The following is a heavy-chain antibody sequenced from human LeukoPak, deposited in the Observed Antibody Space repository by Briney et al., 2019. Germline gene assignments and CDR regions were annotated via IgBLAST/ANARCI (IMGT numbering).Heavy chain of an antibody. CDR1: GFTFSNYA. J-gene: IGHJ4*02. CDR2: ISGSGYST. D-gene: IGHD3-3*01. CDR3: AKDFGWE. V-gene: IGHV3-23*01. Sequence: GGSLRLSCSASGFTFSNYAMTWVRQAPGKGLQWVASISGSGYSTHYADSVKGRFTISRDNSKNTLSLQMNSLRAEDTAFYYCAKDFGWEWGPGTLVSASS.